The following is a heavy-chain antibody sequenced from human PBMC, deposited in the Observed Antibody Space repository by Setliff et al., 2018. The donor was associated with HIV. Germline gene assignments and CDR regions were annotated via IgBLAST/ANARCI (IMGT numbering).Heavy chain of an antibody. CDR3: AKGVAGLQYYYYYMDV. CDR2: ITHSGST. Sequence: SETLSLTCAVYGGSFSGYYWTWIRQPPGKGLEWIGEITHSGSTNYNPSLETRVTISVDTSKNQFSLKLSSVTAADTAVYYGAKGVAGLQYYYYYMDVWGKGTTVTVSS. CDR1: GGSFSGYY. V-gene: IGHV4-34*01. J-gene: IGHJ6*03. D-gene: IGHD6-19*01.